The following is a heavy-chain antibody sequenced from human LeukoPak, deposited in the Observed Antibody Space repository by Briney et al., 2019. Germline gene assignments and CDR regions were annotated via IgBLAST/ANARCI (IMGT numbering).Heavy chain of an antibody. J-gene: IGHJ3*02. Sequence: SETLSLTCTVSDGSISSYYWSWIRQPPGKGLEWIGYIYYSGSTNYNPSLKSRVTISVDTSKNQFSLKLSSVTAADTAVYYCARGQYYDFWSGYFANDAFDIWGQGTMVTVSS. V-gene: IGHV4-59*12. D-gene: IGHD3-3*01. CDR2: IYYSGST. CDR1: DGSISSYY. CDR3: ARGQYYDFWSGYFANDAFDI.